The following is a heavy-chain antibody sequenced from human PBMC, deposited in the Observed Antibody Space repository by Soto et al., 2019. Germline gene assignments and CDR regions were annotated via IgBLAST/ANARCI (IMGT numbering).Heavy chain of an antibody. Sequence: ASVKVSCKASGYTFTSYYMHWVRQAPGQGLEWMGIINPSGGSTSYAQKFQGRVTMTRDTSTSTVYMELSSLRSEDTAVYYCARIFRTQLGIDAFDIWGQGTMVNVSS. J-gene: IGHJ3*02. CDR3: ARIFRTQLGIDAFDI. V-gene: IGHV1-46*01. D-gene: IGHD1-1*01. CDR2: INPSGGST. CDR1: GYTFTSYY.